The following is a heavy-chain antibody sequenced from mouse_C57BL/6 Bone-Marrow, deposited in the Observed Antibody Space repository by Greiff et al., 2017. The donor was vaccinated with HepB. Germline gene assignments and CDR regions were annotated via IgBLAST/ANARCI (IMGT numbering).Heavy chain of an antibody. V-gene: IGHV5-17*01. CDR1: GFTFSDYG. D-gene: IGHD1-1*01. Sequence: EVKLVESGGGLVKPGGSLKLSCAASGFTFSDYGMHWVRQAPEKGLEWVAYISSGSSTIYYADTVKGRFTISRDNAKNTLFLQMTSLRSEDTAMDYCARMNYYGSSLYYFDYWGQGTTLTVSS. CDR3: ARMNYYGSSLYYFDY. J-gene: IGHJ2*01. CDR2: ISSGSSTI.